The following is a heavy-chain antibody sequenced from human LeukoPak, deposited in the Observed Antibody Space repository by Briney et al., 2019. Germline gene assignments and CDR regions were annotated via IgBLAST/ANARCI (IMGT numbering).Heavy chain of an antibody. D-gene: IGHD6-19*01. CDR3: VRVAYTSDWHFDY. CDR1: GFTFSVHY. CDR2: RRNRAKSYTT. V-gene: IGHV3-72*01. Sequence: GGSLRLSCAASGFTFSVHYMDWVRHAPGKGRECVGRRRNRAKSYTTVYAASVRGRFTISRDDSQNSLYLQMRSLKTEDTAVYHCVRVAYTSDWHFDYWGQGTLVTVSS. J-gene: IGHJ4*02.